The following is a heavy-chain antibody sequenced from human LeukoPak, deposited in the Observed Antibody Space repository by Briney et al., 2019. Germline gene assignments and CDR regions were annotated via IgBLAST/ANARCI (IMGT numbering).Heavy chain of an antibody. CDR3: AKGGYYDSSPPGY. CDR1: GFIFSSYG. D-gene: IGHD3-22*01. Sequence: QAGGSLRLSCAASGFIFSSYGMHWVRQAPDKGLEWVAFIRYDGSRKYYADSVKGRFTISRDNSKNTLYLQMNSLRAEDTAVYYCAKGGYYDSSPPGYWGQGTLVTVSS. V-gene: IGHV3-30*02. CDR2: IRYDGSRK. J-gene: IGHJ4*02.